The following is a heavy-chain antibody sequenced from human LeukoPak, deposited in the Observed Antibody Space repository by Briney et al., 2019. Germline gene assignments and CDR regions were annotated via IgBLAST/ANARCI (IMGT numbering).Heavy chain of an antibody. V-gene: IGHV1-46*01. CDR1: GYTFTSYY. CDR2: INPSGGST. D-gene: IGHD6-13*01. CDR3: ARDGGIAAAQVWFDP. Sequence: ASVKVSCKASGYTFTSYYMHWVRQAPGQGLEWMGIINPSGGSTSYAQKFQGRVTMTRDMSTSTVDMELSSLRSEDTAVYYCARDGGIAAAQVWFDPWGQGTLVTVSS. J-gene: IGHJ5*02.